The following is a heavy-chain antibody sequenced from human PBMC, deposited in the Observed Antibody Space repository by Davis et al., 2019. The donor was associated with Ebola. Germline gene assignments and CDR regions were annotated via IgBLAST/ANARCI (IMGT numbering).Heavy chain of an antibody. CDR1: GYTFTSYG. V-gene: IGHV1-18*01. J-gene: IGHJ4*02. CDR2: ISAYNGQI. Sequence: AASVKVSCKTSGYTFTSYGISWLRQAPGQGLEWMGWISAYNGQIKYAQKFEGRVTMTTDTSTNTGYMELRRLKSDDTDMYYCAKDSSSWAYYDSAGYPFDHWGQGTLVTVSS. D-gene: IGHD6-13*01. CDR3: AKDSSSWAYYDSAGYPFDH.